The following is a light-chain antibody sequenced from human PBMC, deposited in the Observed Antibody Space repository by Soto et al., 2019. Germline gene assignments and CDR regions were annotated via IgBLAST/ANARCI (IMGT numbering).Light chain of an antibody. CDR3: QQSHSYSPMFT. CDR1: QSISRW. J-gene: IGKJ2*01. V-gene: IGKV1-5*01. Sequence: DIQMTQSPSTLSASVGDRVTITCRASQSISRWLAWYQQKPGKAPNLLIYDVSSLESGVPSRFSGSGSGTEFTLTITSLQPDDLATYYCQQSHSYSPMFTFGQGTKLEIK. CDR2: DVS.